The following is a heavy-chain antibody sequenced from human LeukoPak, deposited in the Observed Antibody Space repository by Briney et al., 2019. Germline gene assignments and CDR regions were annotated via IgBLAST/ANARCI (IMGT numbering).Heavy chain of an antibody. CDR1: GYTFTGYY. Sequence: ASVKVSCKASGYTFTGYYMHWVRQAPGQGLEWMGWINPNSGGTNYAQKFQGRVTMTRDTSISTAYMVLSRLRSDDTAVYYCARELGYCSGGSCLYFDYWGQGTLVTVSS. J-gene: IGHJ4*02. CDR2: INPNSGGT. V-gene: IGHV1-2*02. D-gene: IGHD2-15*01. CDR3: ARELGYCSGGSCLYFDY.